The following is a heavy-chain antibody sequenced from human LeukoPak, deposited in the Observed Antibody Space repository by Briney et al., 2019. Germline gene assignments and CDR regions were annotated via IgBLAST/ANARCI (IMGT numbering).Heavy chain of an antibody. Sequence: ASVKVSCKASGYTFTGYYMHWVRQSPGQGLEWMGWINPNSGGTNYAQRFQGRVTMTRDTSISTAYMELSRLRSDDTAVYYCARDIVMVTYWFDPWGQGTLVTVSS. V-gene: IGHV1-2*02. CDR2: INPNSGGT. CDR1: GYTFTGYY. J-gene: IGHJ5*02. D-gene: IGHD5-18*01. CDR3: ARDIVMVTYWFDP.